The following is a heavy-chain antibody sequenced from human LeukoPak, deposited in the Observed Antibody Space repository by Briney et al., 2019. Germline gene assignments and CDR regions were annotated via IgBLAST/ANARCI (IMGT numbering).Heavy chain of an antibody. Sequence: GGSLRLSCAASGFTFSSYGMHWIRQAPGKGLEWVAVISYDGSNKYYADSVKGRFTISRDNSKNTLYLQMNSLRAEDTAVYYCAKGIPIRPLEPDYYYYGMDVWGQGTTVTVSS. D-gene: IGHD5-24*01. V-gene: IGHV3-30*18. CDR3: AKGIPIRPLEPDYYYYGMDV. CDR2: ISYDGSNK. J-gene: IGHJ6*02. CDR1: GFTFSSYG.